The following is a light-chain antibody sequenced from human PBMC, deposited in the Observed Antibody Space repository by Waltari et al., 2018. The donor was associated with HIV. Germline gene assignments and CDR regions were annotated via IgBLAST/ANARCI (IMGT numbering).Light chain of an antibody. V-gene: IGKV3-15*01. CDR2: GKS. J-gene: IGKJ5*01. CDR1: QSVSNN. Sequence: EIVMTQSPATLSVSPGQRVTLSCRASQSVSNNLAWYQQKPGQSPRLLIHGKSTRATGLPARFSGGGSGTEFTLTISSLQSEDFAVYFCQQYYNWPLTFGQGTRLEIK. CDR3: QQYYNWPLT.